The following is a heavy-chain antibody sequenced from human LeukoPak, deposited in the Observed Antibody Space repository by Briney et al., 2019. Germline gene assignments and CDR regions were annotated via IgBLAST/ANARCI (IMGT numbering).Heavy chain of an antibody. CDR1: GFTFSNSE. J-gene: IGHJ5*02. CDR2: ITGSGYTT. CDR3: AKEYRP. D-gene: IGHD3-16*02. V-gene: IGHV3-23*01. Sequence: GGSLRLSCAASGFTFSNSEMNWVRQAPGKGLEWVSGITGSGYTTYYADSVKGRFTISRDNSKSTLYLQMNSLKAEDTAVYYCAKEYRPWGQGTLVTVSS.